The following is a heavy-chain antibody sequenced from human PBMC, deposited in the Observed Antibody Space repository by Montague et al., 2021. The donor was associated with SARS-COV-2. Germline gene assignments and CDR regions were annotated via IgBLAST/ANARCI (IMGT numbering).Heavy chain of an antibody. CDR2: ISSSSSYI. V-gene: IGHV3-21*01. CDR1: GFTFSSYT. J-gene: IGHJ6*02. Sequence: SLRLSCAASGFTFSSYTMHWVRQAPGKGLEWVSSISSSSSYISYXDLXKGRFTISRDNAKNSLYLQMNSLRAEDTAVYYCARVGIYYYYGMDVWGQGTTVTVSS. D-gene: IGHD1-26*01. CDR3: ARVGIYYYYGMDV.